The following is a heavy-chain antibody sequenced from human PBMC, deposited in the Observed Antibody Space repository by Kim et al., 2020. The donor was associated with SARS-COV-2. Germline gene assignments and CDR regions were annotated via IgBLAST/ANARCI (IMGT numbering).Heavy chain of an antibody. D-gene: IGHD3-22*01. V-gene: IGHV1-69*13. CDR3: ARALNYYDSDDYPLDH. J-gene: IGHJ4*02. Sequence: SVKVSCKTPAGSFSDHLITWVRQAPGQGLEWLGRIIPLFRSTNYAQKFQGRLTFTADESTNTAYLELASLSSEDTAIYYCARALNYYDSDDYPLDHWGQGTLVTVSS. CDR2: IIPLFRST. CDR1: AGSFSDHL.